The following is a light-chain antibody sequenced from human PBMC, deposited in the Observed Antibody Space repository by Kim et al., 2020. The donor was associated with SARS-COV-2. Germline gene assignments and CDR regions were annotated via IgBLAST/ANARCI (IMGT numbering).Light chain of an antibody. CDR3: EQDYSTPLA. CDR1: QSVLYSSTNKNY. CDR2: WAS. V-gene: IGKV4-1*01. J-gene: IGKJ4*01. Sequence: ATINCKSSQSVLYSSTNKNYLAWYQQKPGQPPKLLIYWASTRESGVPDRVSGSGSGTDFTFTISSLQAEDVAVYYCEQDYSTPLAFGGGTKVDIK.